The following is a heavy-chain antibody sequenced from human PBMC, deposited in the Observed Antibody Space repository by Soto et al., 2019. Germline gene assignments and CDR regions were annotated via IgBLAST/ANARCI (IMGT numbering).Heavy chain of an antibody. D-gene: IGHD6-19*01. CDR1: GDSYSISTYS. CDR2: IYQSGVT. Sequence: TLSRTCNMSGDSYSISTYSWSWIRQPPGKALQWIGFIYQSGVTSYNPSLASRVSISLDRSNNQCSLKLKSVTAADTAVYFCAGMPYTSGLRFDPWGPGTLVTVSS. J-gene: IGHJ5*02. V-gene: IGHV4-30-2*01. CDR3: AGMPYTSGLRFDP.